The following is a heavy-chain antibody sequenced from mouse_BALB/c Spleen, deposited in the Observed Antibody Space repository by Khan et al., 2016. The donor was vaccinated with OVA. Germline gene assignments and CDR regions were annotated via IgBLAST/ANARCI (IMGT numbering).Heavy chain of an antibody. CDR1: GISITSGNYR. Sequence: EVQLQESGPGLVKPSQTVSLTCTVTGISITSGNYRWSWIRQFPGNKLEWIGNIYYSGTVTYNPSLTSRTTITRDTSKNQFFLEMNSLTAEDTATNYCARDYGSLYWYFVVWGAGTTVTVSS. V-gene: IGHV3-5*02. CDR3: ARDYGSLYWYFVV. D-gene: IGHD1-1*01. J-gene: IGHJ1*01. CDR2: IYYSGTV.